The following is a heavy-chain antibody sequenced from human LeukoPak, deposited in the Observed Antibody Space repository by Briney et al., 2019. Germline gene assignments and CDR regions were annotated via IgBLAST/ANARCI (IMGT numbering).Heavy chain of an antibody. CDR2: IYTSGST. J-gene: IGHJ3*02. D-gene: IGHD2-2*01. Sequence: KPSETLSLTCTVSGASISSYYWCWIRQPAGKGLEWIGRIYTSGSTNYNPSLKSRVTMSVDTSKNQFSLKLSSVTAADTAVYYCARGAGYCSSTSCWDFDIWGQGTMVTVSS. CDR1: GASISSYY. V-gene: IGHV4-4*07. CDR3: ARGAGYCSSTSCWDFDI.